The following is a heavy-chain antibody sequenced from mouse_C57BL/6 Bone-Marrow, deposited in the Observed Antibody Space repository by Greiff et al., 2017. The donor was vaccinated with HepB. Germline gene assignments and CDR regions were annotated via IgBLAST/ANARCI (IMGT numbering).Heavy chain of an antibody. Sequence: VQLQQSGAELARPGASVKLSCKASGYTFTSYGISWVKQRTGQGLEWIGEIYPRSGNTYSNEKFKGKSTLTADKSSSTTYMEVRSLTSEDSAVYFSARTGIYYDTYYYAMGYEGQGTAVTVTA. D-gene: IGHD2-4*01. CDR3: ARTGIYYDTYYYAMGY. CDR1: GYTFTSYG. J-gene: IGHJ4*01. CDR2: IYPRSGNT. V-gene: IGHV1-81*01.